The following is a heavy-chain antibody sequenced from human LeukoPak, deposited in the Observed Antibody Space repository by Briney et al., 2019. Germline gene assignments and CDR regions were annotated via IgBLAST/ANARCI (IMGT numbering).Heavy chain of an antibody. Sequence: PSQTLSLACTVSGGSISSSSYYWGWIRQPPGKGLEWIGEINHSGSTNYNPSLKSRVTISVDTSKNQFSLKLSSVTAADTAVYYCARDRKKIAAAGTSGRYYYYYYGMDVWGQGTTVTVSS. CDR2: INHSGST. CDR3: ARDRKKIAAAGTSGRYYYYYYGMDV. V-gene: IGHV4-39*07. CDR1: GGSISSSSYY. D-gene: IGHD6-13*01. J-gene: IGHJ6*02.